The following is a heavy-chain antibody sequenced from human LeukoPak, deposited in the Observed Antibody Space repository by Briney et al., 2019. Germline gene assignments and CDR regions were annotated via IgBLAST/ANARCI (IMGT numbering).Heavy chain of an antibody. CDR2: IHHSGST. V-gene: IGHV4-34*01. CDR3: ARRLGGSAYDY. CDR1: GGSFSGYY. Sequence: SQTLSLTCAVYGGSFSGYYWSWIRQPPGKGLEWIGEIHHSGSTNYNPSLKSRVTISVDTSKNQFSLKPSSVTAADTSVYYCARRLGGSAYDYWGQGTLVTVSS. D-gene: IGHD3-10*01. J-gene: IGHJ4*02.